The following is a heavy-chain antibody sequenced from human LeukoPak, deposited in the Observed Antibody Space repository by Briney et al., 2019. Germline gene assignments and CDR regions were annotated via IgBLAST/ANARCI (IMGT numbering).Heavy chain of an antibody. CDR1: GFTFSSYS. CDR3: ARDHGIVATNYYYYGMDV. D-gene: IGHD5-12*01. CDR2: ISSSSSYI. J-gene: IGHJ6*02. V-gene: IGHV3-21*01. Sequence: GGSLRLSCAASGFTFSSYSMNWVRQAPGKGLEWVSSISSSSSYIYYADSVKGRFTISRDNAKNSLYLQMNSLRAEDTAVYYCARDHGIVATNYYYYGMDVWGQGATVTVSS.